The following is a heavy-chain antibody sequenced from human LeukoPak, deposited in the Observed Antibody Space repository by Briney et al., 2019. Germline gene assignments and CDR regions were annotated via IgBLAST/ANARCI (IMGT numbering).Heavy chain of an antibody. CDR3: ARDRDSSSGPLGVGWFDP. D-gene: IGHD6-6*01. CDR1: GGSISSYY. CDR2: IYYSGST. J-gene: IGHJ5*02. V-gene: IGHV4-59*01. Sequence: SETLSLTCTVSGGSISSYYWSWIRQPPGKGLEWIGYIYYSGSTNYNPSLKSRVTISVDTSKNQFSLKLSSVTAADTAVYYCARDRDSSSGPLGVGWFDPWGQGTLVTVSS.